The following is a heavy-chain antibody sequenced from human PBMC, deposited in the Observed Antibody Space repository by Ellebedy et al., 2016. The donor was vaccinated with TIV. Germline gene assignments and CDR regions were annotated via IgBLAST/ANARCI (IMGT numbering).Heavy chain of an antibody. V-gene: IGHV4-39*01. Sequence: SETLSLTCTVSGGSISSSSYHWAWIRQPPGKGLEWIGSIYYGGNTYYNASLKSRVSISVDTSKNQFSLKLSSVTAADTAVYYCARPVSSWYSGFDYWGQGALVTVSS. J-gene: IGHJ4*02. CDR1: GGSISSSSYH. D-gene: IGHD6-13*01. CDR3: ARPVSSWYSGFDY. CDR2: IYYGGNT.